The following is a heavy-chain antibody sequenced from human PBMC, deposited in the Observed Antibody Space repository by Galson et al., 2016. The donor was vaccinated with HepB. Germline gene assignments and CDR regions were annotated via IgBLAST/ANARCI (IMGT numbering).Heavy chain of an antibody. V-gene: IGHV1-18*04. CDR2: ISAYDGDT. J-gene: IGHJ4*02. CDR1: GYIFIRYG. CDR3: ARAPYSNGWGTIGY. D-gene: IGHD6-19*01. Sequence: SVKVSCKASGYIFIRYGISWVRQAPGQGLEYIGYISAYDGDTNYAPKVQGRVTMTTDTSTSTAYMELRSLRSDDTAVYYCARAPYSNGWGTIGYWGQGTLVTVSS.